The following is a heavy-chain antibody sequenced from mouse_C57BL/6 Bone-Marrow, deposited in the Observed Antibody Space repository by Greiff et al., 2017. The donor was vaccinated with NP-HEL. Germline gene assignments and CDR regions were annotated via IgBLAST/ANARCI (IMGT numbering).Heavy chain of an antibody. J-gene: IGHJ3*01. CDR2: IYPRSGNT. CDR1: GYTFTSYG. Sequence: VQLQQSGAELARPGASVKLSCKASGYTFTSYGISWVKQRPGQGLEWIGEIYPRSGNTYYNEKFKGKATLTADKSSSTAYMELRSLTSEDSAVYFCARRYPFAYWGQGTLVTVSA. V-gene: IGHV1-81*01. CDR3: ARRYPFAY. D-gene: IGHD1-1*01.